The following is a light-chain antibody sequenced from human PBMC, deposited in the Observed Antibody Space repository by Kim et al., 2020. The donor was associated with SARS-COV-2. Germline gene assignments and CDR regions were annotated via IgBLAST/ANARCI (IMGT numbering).Light chain of an antibody. CDR1: KLGDKY. CDR2: QDN. J-gene: IGLJ1*01. V-gene: IGLV3-1*01. Sequence: SYELTQPPSVSVSPGQTASITCSGYKLGDKYVSWYQQKPGQSPVVVIYQDNQRPSGIPERFSGSNSGNTATLTISGTQAMDEADYYCQAWDSSTHTYDFGGGTKVTVL. CDR3: QAWDSSTHTYD.